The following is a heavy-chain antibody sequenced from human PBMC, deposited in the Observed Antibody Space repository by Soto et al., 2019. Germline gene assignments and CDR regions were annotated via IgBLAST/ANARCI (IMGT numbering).Heavy chain of an antibody. D-gene: IGHD6-19*01. CDR3: ARALGYSSGWYRYYYYGMDV. J-gene: IGHJ6*02. CDR1: GDSVSSNSAA. Sequence: SQTLSLTGAISGDSVSSNSAAWNWIRQSPSRGLEWLGRTYYRSKWYNDYAVSVKSRITSNPDTSKNQFSLQLNSVTPEDTAVYYCARALGYSSGWYRYYYYGMDVWGQGTTVTVSS. CDR2: TYYRSKWYN. V-gene: IGHV6-1*01.